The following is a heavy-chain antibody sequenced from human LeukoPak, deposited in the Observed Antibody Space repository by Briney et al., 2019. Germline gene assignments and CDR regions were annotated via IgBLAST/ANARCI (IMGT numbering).Heavy chain of an antibody. D-gene: IGHD2-8*01. CDR2: ISYSGNT. CDR3: ARHGGYSTTWDDAFAI. CDR1: GGSISTYY. V-gene: IGHV4-59*01. Sequence: SETLSLTCTVSGGSISTYYWSWIRQPPGKGLEWIGYISYSGNTNYNPSLNSRVTISVDRPKSQFSLKLSSVTAADTAVYYCARHGGYSTTWDDAFAIWGQGTMVIVSS. J-gene: IGHJ3*02.